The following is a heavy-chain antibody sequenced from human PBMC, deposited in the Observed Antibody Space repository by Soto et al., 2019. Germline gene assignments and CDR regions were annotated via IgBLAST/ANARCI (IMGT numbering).Heavy chain of an antibody. CDR3: TTLGRITIYGVVTSCMDV. CDR1: GFTVSNAW. V-gene: IGHV3-15*01. Sequence: EVQLVESGGGLVKPGGSLRLSCAASGFTVSNAWMSWVRQAPGKGLEWVGGINSKTDGGTTDYAAPVKGRFTNSRDDSKHPPDLQMNSLKTEDTALYYCTTLGRITIYGVVTSCMDVWGKGTTVTVSS. D-gene: IGHD3-3*01. CDR2: INSKTDGGTT. J-gene: IGHJ6*03.